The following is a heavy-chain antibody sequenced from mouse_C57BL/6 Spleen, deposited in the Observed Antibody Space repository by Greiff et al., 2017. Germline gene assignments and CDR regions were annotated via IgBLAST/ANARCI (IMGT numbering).Heavy chain of an antibody. Sequence: QVQLQQPGAELVRPGSSVKLSCKASGYTFTSYWMDWVKQRPGQGLEWIGNIYPSDSETHYNQKFKDKATLTVDKSSSTAYMQLSSLTSEDSAVYYCAREGDGYCYAMDYWGQGTSVTVSS. V-gene: IGHV1-61*01. J-gene: IGHJ4*01. CDR2: IYPSDSET. CDR3: AREGDGYCYAMDY. D-gene: IGHD2-3*01. CDR1: GYTFTSYW.